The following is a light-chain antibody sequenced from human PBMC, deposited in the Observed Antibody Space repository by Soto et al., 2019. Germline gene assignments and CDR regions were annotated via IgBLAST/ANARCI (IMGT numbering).Light chain of an antibody. CDR1: SSDVGGYNY. Sequence: HSALTHPASVSGSPGQSITISCTGTSSDVGGYNYVSWYQQHPGKAPKLMIYDVSNRPSGVSNRFSGSKSGNTASLTSSGLQAEDEADYYCSSYTSSSTRPFGTGTKLTVL. CDR2: DVS. V-gene: IGLV2-14*01. CDR3: SSYTSSSTRP. J-gene: IGLJ1*01.